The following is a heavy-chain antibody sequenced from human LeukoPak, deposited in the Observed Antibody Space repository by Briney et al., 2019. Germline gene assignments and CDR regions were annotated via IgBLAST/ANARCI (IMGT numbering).Heavy chain of an antibody. Sequence: GSSVKVSCKASGGTFSSYAISWVRQAPGQGLEWMGGIIPIFGTANYAQKLQGRVTMTTDTSTSTAYMELRSLRSDGTAVYYCARGAANLDYYYYGMDVWGQGTTVTVSS. V-gene: IGHV1-69*05. CDR2: IIPIFGTA. J-gene: IGHJ6*02. CDR3: ARGAANLDYYYYGMDV. CDR1: GGTFSSYA.